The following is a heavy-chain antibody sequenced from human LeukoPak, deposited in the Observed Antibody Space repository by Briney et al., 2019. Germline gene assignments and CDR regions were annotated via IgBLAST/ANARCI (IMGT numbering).Heavy chain of an antibody. Sequence: SETLSLTCTVSGGSISSNSYYWGWIRPPQGKGLGWIGSICYSGSTYNHPSLKRRITISVDTSKNQFSLKLSSVTAADTAVYFCARRGSSMARRVITYYFDYWGQGTLVTVSS. J-gene: IGHJ4*02. V-gene: IGHV4-39*01. CDR3: ARRGSSMARRVITYYFDY. CDR2: ICYSGST. CDR1: GGSISSNSYY. D-gene: IGHD3-10*01.